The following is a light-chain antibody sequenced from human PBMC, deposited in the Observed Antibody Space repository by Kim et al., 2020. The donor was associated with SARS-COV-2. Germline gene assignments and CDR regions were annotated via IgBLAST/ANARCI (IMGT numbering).Light chain of an antibody. J-gene: IGKJ1*01. Sequence: LAPGKGATSCCGARRGVGSNYSCWYQKKPGEASRLLIAGATNRAAGRQDSCSGGGSGTDFTTTSDRLEHEDVVVYYCQQYGAEVSFGQGTKVDIK. CDR2: GAT. CDR1: RGVGSNY. V-gene: IGKV3-20*01. CDR3: QQYGAEVS.